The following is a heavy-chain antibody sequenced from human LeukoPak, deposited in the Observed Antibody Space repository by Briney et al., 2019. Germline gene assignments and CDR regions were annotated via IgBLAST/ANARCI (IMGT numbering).Heavy chain of an antibody. J-gene: IGHJ4*02. CDR1: GFTFDDYA. CDR2: ISWNSGSI. CDR3: AKDPSPVVGATVPIDY. Sequence: GGSLRLSCAASGFTFDDYAMHWVRQAPGKGLEWVSGISWNSGSIGYADSVKGRFTISRDNAKNSLYLQMNGLRAEDTALYYCAKDPSPVVGATVPIDYWGQGTLVTVSS. V-gene: IGHV3-9*01. D-gene: IGHD1-26*01.